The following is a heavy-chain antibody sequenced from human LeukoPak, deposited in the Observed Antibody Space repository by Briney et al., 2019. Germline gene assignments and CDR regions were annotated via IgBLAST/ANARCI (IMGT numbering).Heavy chain of an antibody. D-gene: IGHD3-22*01. Sequence: SGGSLRLSCAASGFTFSSYAMSWVRQAPGKGLEWVSAISGSGGSTYYADSVKGRFTISRDNSKNTLHLQMNSLRAEDTAVYYCAKVDDSSGYYSDAFDIWGQGTMVTVSS. CDR1: GFTFSSYA. V-gene: IGHV3-23*01. J-gene: IGHJ3*02. CDR2: ISGSGGST. CDR3: AKVDDSSGYYSDAFDI.